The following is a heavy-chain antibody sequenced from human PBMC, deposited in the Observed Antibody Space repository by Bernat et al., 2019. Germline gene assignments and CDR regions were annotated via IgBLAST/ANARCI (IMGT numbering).Heavy chain of an antibody. D-gene: IGHD3-3*01. V-gene: IGHV4-61*02. J-gene: IGHJ5*02. CDR2: IYTSGST. Sequence: QVQLQESGPGLVKPSQTLSLTCTVSGGSISSGSYYWSWIRQPAGKGLEWIGRIYTSGSTNYNPSLKSRVTISVDTSKNQFSLKLSSVTAADTGVYYCARVIPLRFLAKFDPWGQGTLVTVSS. CDR1: GGSISSGSYY. CDR3: ARVIPLRFLAKFDP.